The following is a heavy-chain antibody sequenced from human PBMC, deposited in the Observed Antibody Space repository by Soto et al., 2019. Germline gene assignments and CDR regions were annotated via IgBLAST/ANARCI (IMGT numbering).Heavy chain of an antibody. Sequence: PSETLSLTCAVYGGSFSGYYWCWSRQPPGKGLEWIGEINHIGSTNYNPSLKSRVTISVDTSKNQFSLKLSSVTAADTAVYYFASGGGLKDVAYEGNWFDPWGKGTLVTVSS. V-gene: IGHV4-34*01. CDR1: GGSFSGYY. J-gene: IGHJ5*02. D-gene: IGHD2-21*01. CDR3: ASGGGLKDVAYEGNWFDP. CDR2: INHIGST.